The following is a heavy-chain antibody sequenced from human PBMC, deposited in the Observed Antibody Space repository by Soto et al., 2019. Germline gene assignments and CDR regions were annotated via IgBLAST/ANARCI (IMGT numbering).Heavy chain of an antibody. D-gene: IGHD1-7*01. CDR3: ASRDPGTSVDY. CDR2: IYRTGST. CDR1: GGSFTSNNW. Sequence: LSLTCAVSGGSFTSNNWWTWVRQPPGQGLEWIGEIYRTGSTNYNPSLKSRVTISLDKSENQFSLKVTSLTAADTAVYYCASRDPGTSVDYWGQGTLVTVYS. V-gene: IGHV4-4*02. J-gene: IGHJ4*02.